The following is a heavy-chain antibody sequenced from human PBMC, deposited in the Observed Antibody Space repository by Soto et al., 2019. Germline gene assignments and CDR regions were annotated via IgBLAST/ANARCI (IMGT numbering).Heavy chain of an antibody. Sequence: EVQLLESWGGLVQPGGSLRLSCAASGFTFSNYAMSWVRQAPGKGLEWVSVITANGDYTYYADSVKGRFTISRDISKNTLFLQMNSLRAEDTAIYYGAKDAIAIAAFLFDFWGQGDLGTVSS. D-gene: IGHD6-13*01. J-gene: IGHJ4*02. V-gene: IGHV3-23*01. CDR1: GFTFSNYA. CDR2: ITANGDYT. CDR3: AKDAIAIAAFLFDF.